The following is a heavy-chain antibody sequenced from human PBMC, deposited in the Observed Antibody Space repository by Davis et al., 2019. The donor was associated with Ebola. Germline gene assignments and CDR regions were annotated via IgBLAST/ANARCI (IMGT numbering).Heavy chain of an antibody. V-gene: IGHV4-34*01. CDR3: ASGGYSNKAFDI. Sequence: PSETLSLTCAVYGGSFSGYYWSWIRQPPGKGLEWIGEINHSGSTNYNPSLKSRDTISVDTSKNQFSLKLSSVTAADTAVYYCASGGYSNKAFDIWGQGTMVTISS. CDR1: GGSFSGYY. J-gene: IGHJ3*02. CDR2: INHSGST. D-gene: IGHD4-11*01.